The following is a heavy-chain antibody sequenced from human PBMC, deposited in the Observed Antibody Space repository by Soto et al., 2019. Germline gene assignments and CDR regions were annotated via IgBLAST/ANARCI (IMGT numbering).Heavy chain of an antibody. CDR1: GGDIVRYS. CDR3: ARGDYYGRSDY. D-gene: IGHD3-10*01. Sequence: PLPLAGLVLGGDIVRYSCRCIRQPPGKGLEWIGYIYYSGSTSYNPSLKSRVTMTVDTSKNQFSLKLYSVTAADTAVYYCARGDYYGRSDYWGPGTLSTISP. V-gene: IGHV4-59*01. CDR2: IYYSGST. J-gene: IGHJ4*01.